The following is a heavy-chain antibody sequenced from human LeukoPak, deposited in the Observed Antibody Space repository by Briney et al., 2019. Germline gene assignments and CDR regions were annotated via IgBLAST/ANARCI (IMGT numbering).Heavy chain of an antibody. Sequence: SETLSLTCTVSGGSISSYYWSWIRQPPGKGLEWIGHIYYSGSTNYNPSLKSRVTISVHTSKKQFSLKLTSVTAADTAADFSASSFVLAGFVSDYYYYGMDVWGQGTTVTVSS. CDR1: GGSISSYY. CDR3: ASSFVLAGFVSDYYYYGMDV. D-gene: IGHD2-8*02. V-gene: IGHV4-59*08. CDR2: IYYSGST. J-gene: IGHJ6*02.